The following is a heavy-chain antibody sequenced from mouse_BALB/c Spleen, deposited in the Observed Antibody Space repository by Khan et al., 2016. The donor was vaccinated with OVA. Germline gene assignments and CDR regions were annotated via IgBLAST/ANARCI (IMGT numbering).Heavy chain of an antibody. D-gene: IGHD1-1*01. CDR2: ITYTGNT. V-gene: IGHV3-2*02. CDR3: ARSGTISTVVITDFDY. J-gene: IGHJ2*01. Sequence: EVQLQESGPGLVKPSQSLSLTCTVTGYSITSDYAWNWIRQFPGNKLEWMGYITYTGNTSYHPSLKSRLPITRNTSTNQFFLQLSSATTEDTATYYGARSGTISTVVITDFDYWGQGTTLTVSS. CDR1: GYSITSDYA.